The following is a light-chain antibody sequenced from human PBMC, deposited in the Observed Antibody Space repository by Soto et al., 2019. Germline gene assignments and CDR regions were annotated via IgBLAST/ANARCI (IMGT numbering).Light chain of an antibody. Sequence: QSALTQPASVSGSPGQSITISCTGTSSDVGGYNYVSWYQQHPGKAPKLMIYEVSNRPSGVSNRFSGSKSGNTASLTSSGLQAEDEADYYCSSYTSSSTLVFCGGTQLTVL. CDR3: SSYTSSSTLV. CDR1: SSDVGGYNY. CDR2: EVS. V-gene: IGLV2-14*01. J-gene: IGLJ2*01.